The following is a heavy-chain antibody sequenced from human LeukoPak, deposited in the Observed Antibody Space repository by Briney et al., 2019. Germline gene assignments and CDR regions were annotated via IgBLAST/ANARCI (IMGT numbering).Heavy chain of an antibody. J-gene: IGHJ4*02. D-gene: IGHD5-18*01. V-gene: IGHV4-4*02. Sequence: PSGTLSLTCAVSGGSISNNNWWSWVRQPPGKGLEWIGEIHHSGSTNYNPFLKSRVTISVDKSNNQLSLKLSSVTAADTAVYYCARNREDGYSYGYSDYWGQGTLVTVSS. CDR1: GGSISNNNW. CDR3: ARNREDGYSYGYSDY. CDR2: IHHSGST.